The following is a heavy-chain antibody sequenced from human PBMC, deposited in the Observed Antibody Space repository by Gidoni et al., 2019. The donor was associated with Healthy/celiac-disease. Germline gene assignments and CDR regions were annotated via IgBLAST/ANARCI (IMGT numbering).Heavy chain of an antibody. D-gene: IGHD6-19*01. CDR1: GGSFSGYY. CDR2: INHSGST. Sequence: QVQLQQWGAGLLKPSETLSLTCAVYGGSFSGYYWSWLRPPPGKGLEWIGEINHSGSTNYNPSLKSRVTISVDTSKNQFSLKLSSVTAADTAVYYCARGYSSGWLGLVVYFDYWGQGTLVTVSS. CDR3: ARGYSSGWLGLVVYFDY. V-gene: IGHV4-34*01. J-gene: IGHJ4*02.